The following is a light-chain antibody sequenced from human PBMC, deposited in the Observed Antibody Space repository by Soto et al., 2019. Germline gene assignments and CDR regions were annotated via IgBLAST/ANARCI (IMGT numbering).Light chain of an antibody. CDR2: DAS. V-gene: IGKV1-5*01. J-gene: IGKJ2*01. CDR1: QSISSW. CDR3: QQYNSYSPYT. Sequence: DIQMIQSPSTLSASVGDRVTITCRASQSISSWLAWYQQKPGKAPKLLIYDASSLESGVPSRFSGSGSGTEFTLTISSLQPDDFATYYCQQYNSYSPYTFGQGTKLEIK.